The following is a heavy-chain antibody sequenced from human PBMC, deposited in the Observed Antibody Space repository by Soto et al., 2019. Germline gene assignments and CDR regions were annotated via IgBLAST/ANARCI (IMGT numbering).Heavy chain of an antibody. Sequence: ASVKVSCKASGYTFTSYAMHWVRQAPGQRLEWMGWINAGNGNTKYSQKFQGRVTITRDTSASTAYMELSSLRSEDTAVYYCARGHYYDSSGTDFPFDYWGQGTLVTVSS. CDR1: GYTFTSYA. CDR3: ARGHYYDSSGTDFPFDY. D-gene: IGHD3-22*01. CDR2: INAGNGNT. J-gene: IGHJ4*02. V-gene: IGHV1-3*01.